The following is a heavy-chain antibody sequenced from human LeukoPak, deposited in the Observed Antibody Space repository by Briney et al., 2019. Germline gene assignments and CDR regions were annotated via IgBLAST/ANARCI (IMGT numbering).Heavy chain of an antibody. CDR3: AKVGEKNMVEAFEI. J-gene: IGHJ3*02. Sequence: GGSLRLSCAASGFTFSNYAMHWVRQAPGKGLEWVAVISHDGGNKYYGDSVKGRFTVSRDNSKNTVYLQMNSLRPDDTAVYYCAKVGEKNMVEAFEIWGQGTRVTVSP. D-gene: IGHD2/OR15-2a*01. V-gene: IGHV3-30*17. CDR2: ISHDGGNK. CDR1: GFTFSNYA.